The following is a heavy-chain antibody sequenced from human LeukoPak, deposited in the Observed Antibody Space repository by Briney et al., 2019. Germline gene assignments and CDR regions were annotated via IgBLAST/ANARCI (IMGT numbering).Heavy chain of an antibody. Sequence: PGGSLRLSCVASGFTFSSYAMSWVRQAPGKGLEWVSAISGSGGSTYYADSVKGRFTISRDNSKNTLYLQMNSLRAEDTAVYYCASHPRIVVVPAAIGLDYWGQGTLVTVSS. CDR1: GFTFSSYA. CDR2: ISGSGGST. J-gene: IGHJ4*02. D-gene: IGHD2-2*01. V-gene: IGHV3-23*01. CDR3: ASHPRIVVVPAAIGLDY.